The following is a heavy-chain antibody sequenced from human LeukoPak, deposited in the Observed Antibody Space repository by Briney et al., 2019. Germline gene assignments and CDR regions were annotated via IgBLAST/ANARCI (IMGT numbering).Heavy chain of an antibody. CDR3: ARDQGIYNHRIIDS. D-gene: IGHD5-12*01. J-gene: IGHJ4*02. CDR1: GYTFSSYG. Sequence: ASVKVSCKASGYTFSSYGISRVRQAPGQGLEWMGWISAYNGNTNFAQEFQGRVTMTTDTSTSTASMELRSLRSDDTAVYYCARDQGIYNHRIIDSWGQGTLVTVSS. CDR2: ISAYNGNT. V-gene: IGHV1-18*01.